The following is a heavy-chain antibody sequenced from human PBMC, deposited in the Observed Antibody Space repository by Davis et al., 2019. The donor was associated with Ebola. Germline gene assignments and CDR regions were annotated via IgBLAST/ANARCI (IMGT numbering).Heavy chain of an antibody. CDR1: GLTFSNFG. D-gene: IGHD2-2*02. Sequence: GESLKISCATSGLTFSNFGMSWVRQAPGKGLEWVATIKKDGVQKFYVDSVKGRFIISRDNARNSLYLQMNSLRAEDTALYYCAKDIRALRAFDIWGQGTMVTVSS. CDR2: IKKDGVQK. CDR3: AKDIRALRAFDI. J-gene: IGHJ3*02. V-gene: IGHV3-7*03.